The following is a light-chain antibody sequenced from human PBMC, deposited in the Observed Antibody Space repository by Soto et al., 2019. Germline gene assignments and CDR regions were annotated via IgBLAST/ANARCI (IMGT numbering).Light chain of an antibody. Sequence: EIVLTQSPGTLSLSPGESANLSCRASQSVVSSYLAWYQQKPGQAPRLLIHGGSRRATGTPDRFSGSGSGTDFTLTISRLESEDFAVYYCQQYGSSPLTFGPGTKVDIK. CDR3: QQYGSSPLT. J-gene: IGKJ3*01. CDR2: GGS. CDR1: QSVVSSY. V-gene: IGKV3-20*01.